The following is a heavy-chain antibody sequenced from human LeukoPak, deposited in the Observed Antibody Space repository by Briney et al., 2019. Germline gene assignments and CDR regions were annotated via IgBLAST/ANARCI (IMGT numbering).Heavy chain of an antibody. V-gene: IGHV4-61*09. J-gene: IGHJ6*03. Sequence: PSETLSLTCTVSGGSITSGDYYWNWIRQPAGKGLEWIGHIYTRGNTNYNPSLKSRVTISIDTSENQVSLNLTSVTAADTAAYYCARSVQQLVVSYFYYMNVWGKGTTVTVSS. CDR3: ARSVQQLVVSYFYYMNV. CDR1: GGSITSGDYY. CDR2: IYTRGNT. D-gene: IGHD6-13*01.